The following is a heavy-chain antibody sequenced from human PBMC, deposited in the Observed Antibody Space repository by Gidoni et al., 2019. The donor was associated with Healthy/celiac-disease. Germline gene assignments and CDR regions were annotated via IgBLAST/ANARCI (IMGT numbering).Heavy chain of an antibody. CDR3: AKDRYSSGWYVGDY. Sequence: EVQLVESGGGLVQPGRSLRLSCAASGFPFDDYAMHWVRQAPGKGLEWVSGISWNSGSIGYADSVKGRFTISRDNAKNSLYLQMNSLRAEDTALYYCAKDRYSSGWYVGDYWGQGTLVTVSS. CDR2: ISWNSGSI. V-gene: IGHV3-9*01. J-gene: IGHJ4*02. D-gene: IGHD6-19*01. CDR1: GFPFDDYA.